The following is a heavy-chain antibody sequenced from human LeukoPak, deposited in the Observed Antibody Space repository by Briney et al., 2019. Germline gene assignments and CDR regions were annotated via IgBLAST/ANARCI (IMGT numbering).Heavy chain of an antibody. J-gene: IGHJ6*03. D-gene: IGHD5-24*01. Sequence: GESLKISCKGSGYSFTSYWIGWVRKMPGKGLEWVGIIYPGDSDTRYSPSFQGQVTISADKSISTAYLQWSSLKASDTAMYYCASTGYRGYYYMDVWGKGTTVTVSS. CDR1: GYSFTSYW. CDR3: ASTGYRGYYYMDV. CDR2: IYPGDSDT. V-gene: IGHV5-51*01.